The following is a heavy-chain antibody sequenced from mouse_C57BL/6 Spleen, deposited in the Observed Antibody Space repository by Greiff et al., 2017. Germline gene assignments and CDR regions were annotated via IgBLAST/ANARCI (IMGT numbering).Heavy chain of an antibody. CDR1: GFTFTDYY. V-gene: IGHV7-3*01. Sequence: EVKLMESGGGLVQPGGSLSLSCAASGFTFTDYYMSWVRQPPGKALEWLGFIRNKANGYTTEYSASVKGRFTISRDNSQSILYLQMNALRAEDSATYYCARSQGDFDYWGQGTTLTVSS. J-gene: IGHJ2*01. CDR3: ARSQGDFDY. CDR2: IRNKANGYTT.